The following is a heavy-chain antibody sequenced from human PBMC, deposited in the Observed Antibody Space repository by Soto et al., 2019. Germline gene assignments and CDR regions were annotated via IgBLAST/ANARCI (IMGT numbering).Heavy chain of an antibody. V-gene: IGHV3-7*01. D-gene: IGHD2-15*01. CDR2: IKQDGSEK. CDR1: GFTFSSYW. CDR3: ARGYCSGGSCLWGKVDYYYYYMDV. J-gene: IGHJ6*03. Sequence: GGSLSLSCAASGFTFSSYWMSWVRQAPGKGLEWVANIKQDGSEKYYVDSVKGRFTISRDNAKNSLYLQMNSLRAEDTAVYYCARGYCSGGSCLWGKVDYYYYYMDVWGKGTTVTVSS.